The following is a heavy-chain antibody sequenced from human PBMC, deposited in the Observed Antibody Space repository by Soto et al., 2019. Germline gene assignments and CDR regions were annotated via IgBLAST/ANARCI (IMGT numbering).Heavy chain of an antibody. CDR3: ARDRGPNLSRSFDY. D-gene: IGHD7-27*01. CDR1: GFSFSDYS. Sequence: QVQLVESGGGLVKPGGSLRLSCVASGFSFSDYSMSWIRQAPGKGLEWVSDISSNSIYTNYADSVKGRFTISRDNAKNSLYLQMNSLRDEDTAVYYCARDRGPNLSRSFDYWGQGTLVTVSS. CDR2: ISSNSIYT. J-gene: IGHJ4*02. V-gene: IGHV3-11*05.